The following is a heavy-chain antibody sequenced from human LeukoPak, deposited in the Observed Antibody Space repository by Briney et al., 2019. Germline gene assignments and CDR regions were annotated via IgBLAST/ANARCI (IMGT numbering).Heavy chain of an antibody. Sequence: SETLSLTCAVYGGSFSGYYWSWIRQPPGKGLEWIGEINHSGSTNYNPSLKSRVTISVDTSKNQFSLKLSSVTAADTAVYYCARRSGYYKGTYYYYYMDVWGKGTTVTVSS. D-gene: IGHD3-3*01. CDR2: INHSGST. CDR3: ARRSGYYKGTYYYYYMDV. J-gene: IGHJ6*03. CDR1: GGSFSGYY. V-gene: IGHV4-34*01.